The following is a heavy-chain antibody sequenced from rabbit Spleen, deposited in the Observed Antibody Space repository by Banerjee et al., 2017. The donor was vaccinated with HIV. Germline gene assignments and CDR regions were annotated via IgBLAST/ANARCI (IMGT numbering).Heavy chain of an antibody. CDR3: ARDAGTGDYIDVYFNL. Sequence: QSLEESGGDLVKPGASLTLTCTTSGFSFTYSDYMCWVRQAPGKGLEWIGCIYTGNGKTYYASWAKGRFSISKSSSTTVTLQMTSLTAADTATYFCARDAGTGDYIDVYFNLWGPGTLVTVS. J-gene: IGHJ4*01. D-gene: IGHD8-1*01. CDR1: GFSFTYSDY. V-gene: IGHV1S40*01. CDR2: IYTGNGKT.